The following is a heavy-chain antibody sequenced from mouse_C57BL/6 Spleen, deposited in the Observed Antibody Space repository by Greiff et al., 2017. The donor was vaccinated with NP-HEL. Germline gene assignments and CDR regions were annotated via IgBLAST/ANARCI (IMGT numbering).Heavy chain of an antibody. V-gene: IGHV1-7*01. CDR1: GYTFTSYW. CDR2: INPSSGYT. J-gene: IGHJ1*03. CDR3: ARGSNYVDWYFDV. D-gene: IGHD2-5*01. Sequence: VQLQQSGAELAKPGASVKLSCKASGYTFTSYWMHWVKQRPGQGLEWIGYINPSSGYTKYNQKFKDKATLTADKSSSTAYMQLSSLTYEDSEVYYCARGSNYVDWYFDVWGTGTTVTVSS.